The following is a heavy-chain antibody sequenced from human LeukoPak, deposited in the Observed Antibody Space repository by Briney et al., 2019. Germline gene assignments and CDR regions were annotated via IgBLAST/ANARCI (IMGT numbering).Heavy chain of an antibody. J-gene: IGHJ4*02. V-gene: IGHV3-7*01. CDR3: ARVSPNTVTTLQYFDY. Sequence: PGGSLRLSCAASGFTFSSYEMNWVRQAPGKGLEWVANIKQDGSEKYYGDSVKGRFTISRDNAKNSLYLQMNSLRAEDTAVYYCARVSPNTVTTLQYFDYWGQGTLVTVSS. CDR2: IKQDGSEK. CDR1: GFTFSSYE. D-gene: IGHD4-17*01.